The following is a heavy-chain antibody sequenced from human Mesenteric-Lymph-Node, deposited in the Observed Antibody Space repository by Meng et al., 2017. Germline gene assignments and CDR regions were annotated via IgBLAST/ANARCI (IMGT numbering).Heavy chain of an antibody. J-gene: IGHJ6*02. CDR1: GFTFSSYW. Sequence: GESLKIPCAASGFTFSSYWMSWGRQAPGKGLEWVANIKQEGSEKYYVDSVKGRFTISRDNAKNSLYLQMNSLRAEDAAVYYYASTDYSSGWSEDTYYYYGMDDWGQGTTVTVSS. CDR3: ASTDYSSGWSEDTYYYYGMDD. D-gene: IGHD6-19*01. CDR2: IKQEGSEK. V-gene: IGHV3-7*01.